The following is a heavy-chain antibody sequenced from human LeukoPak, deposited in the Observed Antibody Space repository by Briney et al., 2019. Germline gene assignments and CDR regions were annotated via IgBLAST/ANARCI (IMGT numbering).Heavy chain of an antibody. Sequence: QPGGSLRLSCAASGFSFISYGMHWVRQAPGKGLEWVGVISDDGRRKDYADSVKGRFTISRDNAKNSLYLQMNSLRAEDTALYYCAKDSLAVALPRSWFDPWGQGTLVTVSS. V-gene: IGHV3-30*18. D-gene: IGHD6-19*01. J-gene: IGHJ5*02. CDR3: AKDSLAVALPRSWFDP. CDR2: ISDDGRRK. CDR1: GFSFISYG.